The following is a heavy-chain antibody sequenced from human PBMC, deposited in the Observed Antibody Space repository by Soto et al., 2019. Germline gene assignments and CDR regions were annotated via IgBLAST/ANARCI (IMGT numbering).Heavy chain of an antibody. CDR3: SRVSGYSYGSPDY. CDR1: GFTFSDYY. Sequence: QVQLVESGGGLVKPGGSLRLSCAASGFTFSDYYMSWIRQAPGKGLEWVSYISSSSSYTNYAYAVKGRFTISRDNAKNSMYLHMNIRRAEDTAVSYCSRVSGYSYGSPDYWGQGTLVTVSS. V-gene: IGHV3-11*05. D-gene: IGHD5-18*01. J-gene: IGHJ4*02. CDR2: ISSSSSYT.